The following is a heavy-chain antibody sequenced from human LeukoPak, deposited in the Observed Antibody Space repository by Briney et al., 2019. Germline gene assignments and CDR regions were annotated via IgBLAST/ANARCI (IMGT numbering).Heavy chain of an antibody. CDR2: ISVGAECI. D-gene: IGHD3-3*01. CDR3: ASGPPFLKYFEY. Sequence: GGSLRLSCAASGFTVSSNYMSWVRQAPGKGLEWVSTISVGAECIFYADSVKGRFTISRDDSNNALYLQMHSLRAEDTALYYCASGPPFLKYFEYWGQGTLATVSS. CDR1: GFTVSSNY. J-gene: IGHJ4*02. V-gene: IGHV3-23*01.